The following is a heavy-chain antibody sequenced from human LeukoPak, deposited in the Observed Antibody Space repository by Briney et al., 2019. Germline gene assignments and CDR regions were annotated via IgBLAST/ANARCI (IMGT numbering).Heavy chain of an antibody. D-gene: IGHD2-15*01. J-gene: IGHJ5*02. CDR1: GYTFTSYA. V-gene: IGHV7-4-1*02. CDR2: INTNSGNP. Sequence: ASVKVSCKASGYTFTSYAMNWVRQAPGQGLEWMGWINTNSGNPTYAQGFTGRFVFSLDTSVSTAYLQISSLKAEDTAVYYCARDRDIVVVVAATPTGTFDPWGQGTLVTVSS. CDR3: ARDRDIVVVVAATPTGTFDP.